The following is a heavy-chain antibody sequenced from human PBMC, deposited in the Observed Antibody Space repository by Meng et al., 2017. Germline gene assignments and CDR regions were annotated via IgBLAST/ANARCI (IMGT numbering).Heavy chain of an antibody. V-gene: IGHV4-61*02. CDR3: ARSRYDILTGYYNEGADAFDI. CDR1: GGSISSGSYY. CDR2: IYTSGST. Sequence: SETLSLTCTVSGGSISSGSYYWSWIRQPAGKGLEWIGRIYTSGSTNYNPSLKSRVTISVDTSKNQFSLKLSSVTAADTAVYYCARSRYDILTGYYNEGADAFDIWGQGTMVTVSS. D-gene: IGHD3-9*01. J-gene: IGHJ3*02.